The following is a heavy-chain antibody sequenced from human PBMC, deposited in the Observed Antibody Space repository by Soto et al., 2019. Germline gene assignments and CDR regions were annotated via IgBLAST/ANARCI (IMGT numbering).Heavy chain of an antibody. CDR3: ARDRSGYYLIDY. D-gene: IGHD3-3*01. CDR2: IYYSGST. J-gene: IGHJ4*02. V-gene: IGHV4-31*03. CDR1: GGSISSGGYY. Sequence: SETLSLTCTVSGGSISSGGYYGSWIRQHPGKGLEWIGYIYYSGSTYYNPSLKSRVTISVDTSKNQFSLKLSSVTAADTAVYYCARDRSGYYLIDYWGQGTLVTVSS.